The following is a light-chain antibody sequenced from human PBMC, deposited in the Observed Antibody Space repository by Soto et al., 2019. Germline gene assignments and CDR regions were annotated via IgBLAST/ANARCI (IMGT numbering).Light chain of an antibody. Sequence: EIVLTQSPATLSLSPGERATLSCRASQSISSSLAWYQQRPGQAPRLLIYDASRRATGIPARFSGSGSGTDFTLIISCLEPEDFAVYYCQQRSNWPLSFGGGTKV. V-gene: IGKV3-11*01. J-gene: IGKJ4*01. CDR1: QSISSS. CDR3: QQRSNWPLS. CDR2: DAS.